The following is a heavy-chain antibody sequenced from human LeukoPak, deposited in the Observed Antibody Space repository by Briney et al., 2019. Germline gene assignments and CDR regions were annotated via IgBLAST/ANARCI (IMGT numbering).Heavy chain of an antibody. D-gene: IGHD4-17*01. CDR2: IYSGGTT. Sequence: GGSLRLSCAASGFTVSSNYMSWVRQAPGKGLEWVSVIYSGGTTYYADSVKGRFTISRDNSKNTLYLQMSSLRAEDTAVYYCARLTVTYYFDYWGQGTLVIVSS. J-gene: IGHJ4*02. V-gene: IGHV3-53*01. CDR3: ARLTVTYYFDY. CDR1: GFTVSSNY.